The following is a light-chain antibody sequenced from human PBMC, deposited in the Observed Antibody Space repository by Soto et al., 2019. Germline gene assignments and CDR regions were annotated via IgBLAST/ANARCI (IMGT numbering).Light chain of an antibody. V-gene: IGKV3-20*01. CDR1: QSVTSNY. CDR2: GAS. CDR3: QQYGRSPPT. J-gene: IGKJ1*01. Sequence: EIVLTQSPGTLSLSPGERSTLXXRASQSVTSNYLAWYQQRPGQAPRLXFFGASIRDTGIPDRFTGSGAGTDFTLTISRLEPEDYAVYYCQQYGRSPPTFGQGTKVDI.